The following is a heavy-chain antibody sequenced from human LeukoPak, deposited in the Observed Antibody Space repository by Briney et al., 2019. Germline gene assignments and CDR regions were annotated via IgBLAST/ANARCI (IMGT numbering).Heavy chain of an antibody. Sequence: LSGGSLRLSCTASAFAFSNHAMSWVRQAPGKGLEWVSSISISGGTTYYADSVKGRFTISRENSESTLYLQMNNLRADDTAVYYCANEIRPNDYWGQGTLVTVSS. J-gene: IGHJ4*02. CDR2: ISISGGTT. V-gene: IGHV3-23*01. CDR1: AFAFSNHA. CDR3: ANEIRPNDY. D-gene: IGHD4-17*01.